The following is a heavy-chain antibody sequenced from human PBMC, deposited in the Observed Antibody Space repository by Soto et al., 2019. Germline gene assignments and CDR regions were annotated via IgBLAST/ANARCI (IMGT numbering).Heavy chain of an antibody. V-gene: IGHV1-18*01. Sequence: QVQLVQSGAEVKKPGASVKVSCKASGYSFTSYGISWVRQAPGQGLEWMGWISAYNGNTKYAQKLQGRVTMTTDTSTRTAYTELRSLRSDDTAVYYCARVLAVALIDYWGQGTLVTVSS. J-gene: IGHJ4*02. CDR2: ISAYNGNT. CDR3: ARVLAVALIDY. D-gene: IGHD6-19*01. CDR1: GYSFTSYG.